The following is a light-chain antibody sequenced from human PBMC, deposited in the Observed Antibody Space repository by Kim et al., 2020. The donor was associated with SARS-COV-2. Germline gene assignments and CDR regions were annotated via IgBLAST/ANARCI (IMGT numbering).Light chain of an antibody. CDR1: QGISSY. Sequence: IHLTQSPSSLSASVGDRVTITCRASQGISSYLAWYQQIPGKAPKLLIYDATTLQSGVPSRFSGGGSWTDFTLTISSLQPEDFATYYCQQLNSFPPVFGPGTKVDIK. CDR3: QQLNSFPPV. CDR2: DAT. V-gene: IGKV1-9*01. J-gene: IGKJ3*01.